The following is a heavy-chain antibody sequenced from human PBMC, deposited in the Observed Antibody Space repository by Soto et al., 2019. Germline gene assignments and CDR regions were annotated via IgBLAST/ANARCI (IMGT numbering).Heavy chain of an antibody. D-gene: IGHD3-10*01. Sequence: QMQLVQSGGGLVKPGGSLRLSCAASGFSFSDYYMSGIRRAPGKGLEWVSYIGASGSPIYFGDSVKGRFSISRDNTNNSLYLQMNSLRPDDTAVYYCSRGTYGMDVWGQGTTVIVSS. CDR3: SRGTYGMDV. J-gene: IGHJ6*02. CDR1: GFSFSDYY. V-gene: IGHV3-11*01. CDR2: IGASGSPI.